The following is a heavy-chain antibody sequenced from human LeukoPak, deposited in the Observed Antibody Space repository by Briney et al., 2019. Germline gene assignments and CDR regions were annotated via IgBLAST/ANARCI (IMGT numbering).Heavy chain of an antibody. Sequence: GGSLRLSCAASGFTFSSYAMSWVRQAPGKGLEWVSAISGSGGSTYYADSVKGRFTISRDNSKNTLYLQMNSLRAEDAAVYYCAKGVTGRRTNYFDYWGQGTLVTVSS. CDR1: GFTFSSYA. D-gene: IGHD2-21*02. J-gene: IGHJ4*02. CDR3: AKGVTGRRTNYFDY. CDR2: ISGSGGST. V-gene: IGHV3-23*01.